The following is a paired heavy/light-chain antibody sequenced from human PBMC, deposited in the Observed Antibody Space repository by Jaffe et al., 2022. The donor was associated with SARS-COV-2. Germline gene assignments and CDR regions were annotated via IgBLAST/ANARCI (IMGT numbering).Heavy chain of an antibody. CDR2: INVGNGNT. Sequence: QVQLVQSGAEVKKPGASVKVSCKASGYSFMTYAMHWVRQAPGHGPEWMGWINVGNGNTKLSRKFQGRVTITRDTSATTAYMELTSLRSEDTAVYFCVYGSGSYYNIDRWGQGTLVTVAS. CDR3: VYGSGSYYNIDR. D-gene: IGHD3-10*01. V-gene: IGHV1-3*01. CDR1: GYSFMTYA. J-gene: IGHJ5*02.
Light chain of an antibody. Sequence: QSELTQPPSASGTPGQRVTISCSGGGSNIGSNYVNWYQQVPGAAPSLLIHRDSERPSGIPDRFSASKSGTSASLAISGLRSEDEADYYCAAWDGRLSGWVFGGGTKLTVL. CDR2: RDS. CDR3: AAWDGRLSGWV. V-gene: IGLV1-47*01. CDR1: GSNIGSNY. J-gene: IGLJ3*02.